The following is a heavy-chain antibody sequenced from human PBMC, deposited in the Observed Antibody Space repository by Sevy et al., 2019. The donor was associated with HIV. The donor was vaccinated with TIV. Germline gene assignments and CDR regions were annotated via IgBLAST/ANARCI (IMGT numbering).Heavy chain of an antibody. CDR3: AREGGMGVLWFGESSYYYYGMDV. J-gene: IGHJ6*02. CDR2: INSDGSST. Sequence: GGSLRLSCAASGFTFSSYWMHWVRQAPGKGLVWVSRINSDGSSTSYADSVKGRFTISRDNAKNTLYPQMNSLRAEDTAVYYCAREGGMGVLWFGESSYYYYGMDVWGQGTTVTVSS. V-gene: IGHV3-74*01. CDR1: GFTFSSYW. D-gene: IGHD3-10*01.